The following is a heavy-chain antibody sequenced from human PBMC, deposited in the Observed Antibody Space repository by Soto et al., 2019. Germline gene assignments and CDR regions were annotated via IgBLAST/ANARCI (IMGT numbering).Heavy chain of an antibody. CDR2: IYYSGST. V-gene: IGHV4-59*08. J-gene: IGHJ5*02. Sequence: KPSETLSLTCTVSGGSISSYHWSWIRQPPGKGLEWIGYIYYSGSTNYNPSLKSRVTISVDTSKNQFSLKLSSVTAADTAVYYCAIHTAFWFEGNWFDPWGQGTLVPVSS. D-gene: IGHD3-10*01. CDR1: GGSISSYH. CDR3: AIHTAFWFEGNWFDP.